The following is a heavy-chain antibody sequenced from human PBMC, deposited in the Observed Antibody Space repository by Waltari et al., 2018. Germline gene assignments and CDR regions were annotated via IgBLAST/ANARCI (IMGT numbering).Heavy chain of an antibody. J-gene: IGHJ4*02. Sequence: EVQLVETGGGLIQPGGSLRLSCAASGFTVSSNYMSWVRQAPGKGVVLVSVIYSVCSTYYADSVKGRFTISRDNSKNTLYLQMNSLRAEDTAVYYCAREAGFGPYYFDYWGQGTLVTVSS. CDR3: AREAGFGPYYFDY. CDR1: GFTVSSNY. V-gene: IGHV3-53*02. CDR2: IYSVCST. D-gene: IGHD3-10*01.